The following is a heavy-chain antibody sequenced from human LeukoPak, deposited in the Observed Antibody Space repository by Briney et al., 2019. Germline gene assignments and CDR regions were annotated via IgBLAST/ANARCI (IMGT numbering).Heavy chain of an antibody. CDR2: ISAYNGNT. CDR1: GYTFTIYG. V-gene: IGHV1-18*01. D-gene: IGHD5-12*01. J-gene: IGHJ6*02. CDR3: ARDDPLRYSGYDSYGMDV. Sequence: ASVTVSCTASGYTFTIYGISWVRQAPGQGLEWMGWISAYNGNTNYAQKLQGRVTMTTDTSTSTAYMELRSLRSDDTAVYYCARDDPLRYSGYDSYGMDVWGQGTTVTVSS.